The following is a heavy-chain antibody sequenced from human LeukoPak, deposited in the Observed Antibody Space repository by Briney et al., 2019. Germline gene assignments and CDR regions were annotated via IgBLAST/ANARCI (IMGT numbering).Heavy chain of an antibody. CDR3: AKGGHCSSTDCHDGRMDV. Sequence: GGSLRLSCAASGFTFSDYAMSWVRQAPGKGLEWVSVISGSASDTYYADSVKGRFTISRDNSKNTLYLQMSSLRAEDTAVYSCAKGGHCSSTDCHDGRMDVWGKGTTVTVSS. D-gene: IGHD2-2*01. V-gene: IGHV3-23*01. J-gene: IGHJ6*04. CDR2: ISGSASDT. CDR1: GFTFSDYA.